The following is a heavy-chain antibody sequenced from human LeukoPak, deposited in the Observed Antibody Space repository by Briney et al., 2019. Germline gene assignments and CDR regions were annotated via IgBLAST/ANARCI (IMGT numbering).Heavy chain of an antibody. CDR3: ARTGDSSGWYVGGEDY. D-gene: IGHD6-19*01. J-gene: IGHJ4*02. V-gene: IGHV3-21*01. CDR1: GFTFSSYS. CDR2: ISSSSSYI. Sequence: GGSLRLSCAASGFTFSSYSMNWVRQAPGKGLEWVSSISSSSSYIYYADSVKGRFTISRDNAKNSLYLQMNSLRAEDTAVYYCARTGDSSGWYVGGEDYWGQGTLVTVSS.